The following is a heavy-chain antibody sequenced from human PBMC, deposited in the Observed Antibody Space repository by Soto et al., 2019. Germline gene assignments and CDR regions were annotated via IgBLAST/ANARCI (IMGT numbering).Heavy chain of an antibody. D-gene: IGHD4-17*01. Sequence: QVQLVQSGAEVKKPGASVKVSCKASGYTFTSYGISWVRQAPGQGLEWMGWISAYNGNTNYAQKLQGRVTMTTDTATSTAYMELRSLRSDDTAVYYCARDDTVTTSNLGFDYWGQGTLVTVSS. J-gene: IGHJ4*02. CDR1: GYTFTSYG. CDR2: ISAYNGNT. CDR3: ARDDTVTTSNLGFDY. V-gene: IGHV1-18*01.